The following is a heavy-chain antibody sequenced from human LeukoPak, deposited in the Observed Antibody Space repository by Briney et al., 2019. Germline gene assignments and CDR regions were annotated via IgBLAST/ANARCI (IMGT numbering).Heavy chain of an antibody. J-gene: IGHJ5*02. V-gene: IGHV3-23*01. Sequence: GASLRLSCAASGFTFSSYAMSWVRQAPGKGLEWVSSISGSGGTTYYADSVKGRFTISRDNSKNTLFLRMNSLRAEDTAVYYCAKDGLVVAATTRYNWFDPWGQGALVTVSS. D-gene: IGHD2-15*01. CDR2: ISGSGGTT. CDR1: GFTFSSYA. CDR3: AKDGLVVAATTRYNWFDP.